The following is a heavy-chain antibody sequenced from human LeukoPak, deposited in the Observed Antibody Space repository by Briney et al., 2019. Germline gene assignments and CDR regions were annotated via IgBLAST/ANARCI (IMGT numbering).Heavy chain of an antibody. CDR2: IYYSGST. CDR1: GGSISSGGYY. CDR3: AREPVPDGYDVFDI. J-gene: IGHJ3*02. D-gene: IGHD5-18*01. Sequence: ASETLSLTCTVSGGSISSGGYYWSWIRQHPGKGLEWIGYIYYSGSTYYNPSLKSRVTISVDTSKNQFSLKLSSVTAADTAVYYCAREPVPDGYDVFDIWGQGTMVTVSS. V-gene: IGHV4-31*03.